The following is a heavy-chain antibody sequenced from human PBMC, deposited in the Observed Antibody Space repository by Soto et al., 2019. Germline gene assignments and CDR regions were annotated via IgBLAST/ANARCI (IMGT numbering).Heavy chain of an antibody. D-gene: IGHD6-13*01. Sequence: QVQLVQSGAEVKKPGASVKVSCKASGYTFTSYDINWVRQATGQGLEWMGWMNPNSDNPGYAQKFQGRVTMTRNTSISTAYMELCSLRSEDTAVYYCARGGQARIPAAGSPYWGQGTLVTVSS. J-gene: IGHJ4*02. CDR3: ARGGQARIPAAGSPY. CDR1: GYTFTSYD. V-gene: IGHV1-8*01. CDR2: MNPNSDNP.